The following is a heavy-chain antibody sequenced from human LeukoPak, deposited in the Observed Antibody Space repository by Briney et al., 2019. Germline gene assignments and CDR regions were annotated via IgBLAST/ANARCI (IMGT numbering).Heavy chain of an antibody. CDR1: GYTLTSYG. Sequence: ASVKVSCKASGYTLTSYGITWVRQAPGQGLEWMGWISANNVNTYYSQKLQGRVTMTTDTSTSTAYMELSSLRSEDTAVYYCARDLSVGSGSKSPSYYYYYYMDVWGKGTTVTISS. CDR3: ARDLSVGSGSKSPSYYYYYYMDV. CDR2: ISANNVNT. D-gene: IGHD3-10*01. V-gene: IGHV1-18*01. J-gene: IGHJ6*03.